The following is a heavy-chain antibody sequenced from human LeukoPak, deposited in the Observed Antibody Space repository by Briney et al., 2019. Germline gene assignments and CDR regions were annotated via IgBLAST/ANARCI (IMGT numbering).Heavy chain of an antibody. J-gene: IGHJ4*02. CDR1: GFTVSSNY. CDR3: ARETHPPYGDLGFDY. D-gene: IGHD4-17*01. Sequence: PGGSLRLSCAASGFTVSSNYMRWVRQATGKGLEWVSVIYSGGSTYYADSVKGRFTISRDNSKNTLYLQMNSMRAEDKAVYYWARETHPPYGDLGFDYWGQGTLVTVSS. V-gene: IGHV3-53*01. CDR2: IYSGGST.